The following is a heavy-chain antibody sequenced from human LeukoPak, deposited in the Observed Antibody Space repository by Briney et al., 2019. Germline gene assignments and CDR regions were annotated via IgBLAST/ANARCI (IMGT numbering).Heavy chain of an antibody. CDR3: ARAGTDSSGWYNYYYMDV. J-gene: IGHJ6*03. D-gene: IGHD6-19*01. CDR2: ISSSSTI. CDR1: GFTFSSYS. V-gene: IGHV3-48*01. Sequence: GGSLRLFCAASGFTFSSYSMNWDRQAPGKGLEWVSYISSSSTIYYADSVKGRFTISRDNAKNSLYLQMNSLRAEDTAVYYCARAGTDSSGWYNYYYMDVWGKGTTVTVSS.